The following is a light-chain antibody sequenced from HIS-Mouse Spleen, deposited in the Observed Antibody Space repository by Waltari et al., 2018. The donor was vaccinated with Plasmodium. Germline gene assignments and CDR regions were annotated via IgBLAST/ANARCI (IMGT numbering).Light chain of an antibody. Sequence: QSALTPPASVSGSPGQSITISCTGPSSDVGCYNLLSWYQQHPGKAPKLMIYEGSKRPSGVSNRFSGSKSGNTASLTISGLQAEDEADYYCCSYAGSSTFVFGGGTKLTVL. CDR2: EGS. J-gene: IGLJ3*02. CDR3: CSYAGSSTFV. CDR1: SSDVGCYNL. V-gene: IGLV2-23*03.